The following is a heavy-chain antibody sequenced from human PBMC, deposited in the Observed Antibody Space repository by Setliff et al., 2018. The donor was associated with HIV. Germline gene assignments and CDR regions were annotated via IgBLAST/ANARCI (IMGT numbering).Heavy chain of an antibody. V-gene: IGHV4-39*01. CDR2: IYYSGST. CDR3: ARRGRDSSGYPDYYFDY. J-gene: IGHJ4*02. D-gene: IGHD3-22*01. Sequence: SETLSLTCTVSGGSISSSSYYWGWIRQPPGKGLEWIGSIYYSGSTYYNPSLKSRVTISVDTSKNQFSPKLSSVTAADTAVYYCARRGRDSSGYPDYYFDYWGQGTLVTVSS. CDR1: GGSISSSSYY.